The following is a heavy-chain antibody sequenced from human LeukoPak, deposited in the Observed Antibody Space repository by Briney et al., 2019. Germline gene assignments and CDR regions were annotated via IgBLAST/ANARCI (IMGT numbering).Heavy chain of an antibody. Sequence: PSETLSLTCTVSGGSISSSSYYWGWIRQPPGKGLEWLGRIYYSGSTYYNPSLKSRVTISVDTSKTQLSLKLSSVTAADTAVYYCARQDGGYYYYYMDVWGKGTTVTVSS. V-gene: IGHV4-39*01. CDR2: IYYSGST. J-gene: IGHJ6*03. CDR3: ARQDGGYYYYYMDV. CDR1: GGSISSSSYY.